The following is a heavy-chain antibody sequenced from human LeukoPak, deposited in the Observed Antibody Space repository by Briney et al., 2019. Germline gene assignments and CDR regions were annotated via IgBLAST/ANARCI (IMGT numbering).Heavy chain of an antibody. Sequence: PGGSLRLSCEASGFTFSSYSMNWVRQAPGKGLEWISYISTSTTTIYYANSVKGRFTISRDNAKNTLYLQMNSLRAEDTAVYYCAKVSIGGYPSNWFDPWGQGTLVTVSS. V-gene: IGHV3-48*01. D-gene: IGHD3-22*01. CDR2: ISTSTTTI. CDR1: GFTFSSYS. J-gene: IGHJ5*02. CDR3: AKVSIGGYPSNWFDP.